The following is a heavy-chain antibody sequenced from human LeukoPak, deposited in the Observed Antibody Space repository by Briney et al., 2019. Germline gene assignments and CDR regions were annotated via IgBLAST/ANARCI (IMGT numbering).Heavy chain of an antibody. CDR2: MKTDGTRI. CDR3: ARGADHGGSYYPD. D-gene: IGHD3-10*01. J-gene: IGHJ4*02. CDR1: GFRFSNSW. Sequence: GSLRLSCAASGFRFSNSWMYWVRQGPGKGPVWVSRMKTDGTRIEYADSVKGRFTISRDNAKNTLFLQMSSLRVEDTAVYYCARGADHGGSYYPDWGQGTRVTVS. V-gene: IGHV3-74*01.